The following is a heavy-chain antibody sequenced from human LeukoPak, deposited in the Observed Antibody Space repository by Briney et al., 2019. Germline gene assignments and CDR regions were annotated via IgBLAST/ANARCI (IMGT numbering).Heavy chain of an antibody. D-gene: IGHD2-2*01. CDR2: ISSSSSYI. V-gene: IGHV3-21*01. Sequence: KPGGSLRLSCAASGFTFSSYSMNWVRQAPGKGLEWVSSISSSSSYIYYADSVKGRFTISRDNAKNSLYLQMNSLRAEDMAVYYCASKPHRPTPQLLWWGQGTLVTVSS. CDR3: ASKPHRPTPQLLW. CDR1: GFTFSSYS. J-gene: IGHJ4*02.